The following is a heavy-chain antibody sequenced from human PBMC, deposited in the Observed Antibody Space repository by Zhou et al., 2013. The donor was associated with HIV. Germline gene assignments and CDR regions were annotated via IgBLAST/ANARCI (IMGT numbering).Heavy chain of an antibody. CDR2: MNPNSGNT. J-gene: IGHJ3*02. D-gene: IGHD1-26*01. CDR3: AGNSGSYHDAFDI. Sequence: QVQLVQSGAEVKKPGASVKVSCKASGYTFTSYDINWVRQATGQGLEWMGWMNPNSGNTGYGQKFQGRVTMTRNTSLSTAYMELSSLRSEDTAVYYCAGNSGSYHDAFDIWGQGTMVTVSS. CDR1: GYTFTSYD. V-gene: IGHV1-8*01.